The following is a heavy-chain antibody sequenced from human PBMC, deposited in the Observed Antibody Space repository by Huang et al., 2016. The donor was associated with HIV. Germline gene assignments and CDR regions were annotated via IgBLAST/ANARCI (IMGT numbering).Heavy chain of an antibody. V-gene: IGHV1-3*04. Sequence: QVNLVQSGAEVKKPGASVKVSCKASGYTFNTYGIPWVRQAPGQRLEWMGWINTGKGNTKYSQNVQGRRTITRDTCATTVYMDLSSLTSEDTAVYYCARVLWFGATLDGFDIWGQGTTVTVSS. CDR2: INTGKGNT. CDR1: GYTFNTYG. J-gene: IGHJ3*02. D-gene: IGHD3-10*01. CDR3: ARVLWFGATLDGFDI.